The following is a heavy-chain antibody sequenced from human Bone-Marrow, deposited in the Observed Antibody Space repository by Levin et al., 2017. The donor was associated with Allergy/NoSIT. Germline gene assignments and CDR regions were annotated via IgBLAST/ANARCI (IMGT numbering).Heavy chain of an antibody. CDR2: VSYSGGTT. J-gene: IGHJ4*02. Sequence: LSLTCAASGFTFNSYAMIWVRQAPGKGLEWVSGVSYSGGTTYYADSVKGRLTISRDNSKNTLYLQMNSLRAEDTAVYYCARVAVADYFDYWGQGTLVTVSS. CDR3: ARVAVADYFDY. V-gene: IGHV3-23*01. D-gene: IGHD6-19*01. CDR1: GFTFNSYA.